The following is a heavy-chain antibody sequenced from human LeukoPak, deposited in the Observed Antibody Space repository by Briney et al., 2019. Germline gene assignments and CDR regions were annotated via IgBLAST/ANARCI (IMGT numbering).Heavy chain of an antibody. D-gene: IGHD3-10*01. CDR2: IRYDGSNK. J-gene: IGHJ4*02. CDR1: GFTFSSYG. CDR3: ARGTVTMVRGAYWGADY. V-gene: IGHV3-30*02. Sequence: PGGSLRLSCAASGFTFSSYGMHWVRQAPGKGLEWVAFIRYDGSNKYYADSVKGRFTISRDNSKNTLYLQMNSLRAEDTAVYYCARGTVTMVRGAYWGADYWGQGILVTVSS.